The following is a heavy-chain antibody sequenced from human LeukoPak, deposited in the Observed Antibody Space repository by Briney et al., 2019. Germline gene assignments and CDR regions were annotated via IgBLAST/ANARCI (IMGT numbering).Heavy chain of an antibody. V-gene: IGHV4-4*07. CDR2: IYTSGST. D-gene: IGHD2-21*02. CDR3: ARVVVVTQLYYYYYMDV. J-gene: IGHJ6*03. Sequence: PSETLSLTCTVSGGSISIYYWSWIRQPAGKALEWIGRIYTSGSTNYNPSLKSRVTMSVDTSKNQFSLKLSSVTAADTAVYYCARVVVVTQLYYYYYMDVWGKGTTVTVSS. CDR1: GGSISIYY.